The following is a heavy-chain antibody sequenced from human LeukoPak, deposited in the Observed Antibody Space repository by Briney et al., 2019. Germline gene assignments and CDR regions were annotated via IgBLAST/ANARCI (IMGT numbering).Heavy chain of an antibody. D-gene: IGHD3-22*01. CDR3: TTSYYDSSGFRA. Sequence: GGSLRLSCAASGFSLNNAWMSWVHQAPGKGLEWVGRIKSKTDGGTIDYAAPVKGRSTISRDDSKNMVYLLMNSLKTEDTAVYYCTTSYYDSSGFRAWGQGTLVTVSS. CDR1: GFSLNNAW. V-gene: IGHV3-15*01. J-gene: IGHJ4*02. CDR2: IKSKTDGGTI.